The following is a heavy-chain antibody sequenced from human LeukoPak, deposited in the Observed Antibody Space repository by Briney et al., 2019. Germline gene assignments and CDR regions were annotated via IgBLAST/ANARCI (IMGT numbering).Heavy chain of an antibody. CDR3: ARDTNYYDSSGYLLPAYFDY. Sequence: GASVKVSCKASGGTFSSYAISWVRQAPGQGLEWMGGIIPIFGTANYAQKFQGRVTITADESTSTAYMELSSLRSEDTAVYYCARDTNYYDSSGYLLPAYFDYWGQGTLVTVSS. V-gene: IGHV1-69*13. CDR2: IIPIFGTA. J-gene: IGHJ4*02. CDR1: GGTFSSYA. D-gene: IGHD3-22*01.